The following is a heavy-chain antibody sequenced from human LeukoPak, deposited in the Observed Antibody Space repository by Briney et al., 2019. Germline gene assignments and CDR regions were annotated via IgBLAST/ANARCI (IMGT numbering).Heavy chain of an antibody. CDR3: ATGYYEPFAS. CDR1: GASLSSYY. CDR2: ISDTGKT. D-gene: IGHD3-22*01. V-gene: IGHV4-59*01. Sequence: SETLSLTCNVSGASLSSYYWDWLRQSPGRGLEWIGYISDTGKTDSNPSLKSRVTISLATSKNQFSLRLTSVTAADSAVYFCATGYYEPFASWGPGIMVSVSS. J-gene: IGHJ4*02.